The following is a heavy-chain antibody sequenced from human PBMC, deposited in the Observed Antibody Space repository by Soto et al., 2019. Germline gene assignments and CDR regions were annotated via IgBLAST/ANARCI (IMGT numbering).Heavy chain of an antibody. CDR1: GFTFRTYA. Sequence: EVQLLESGGGFVQPGGSLRLSCAASGFTFRTYAMSWVRQAPGKGLEWVSTVGYSGVSTYYADSVKGRFTISRDNSKNTLSLEMTSLRADDTAVYYCAKDWDSYGPLYYFDSWGQGTLVTVSS. D-gene: IGHD5-18*01. J-gene: IGHJ4*02. V-gene: IGHV3-23*01. CDR3: AKDWDSYGPLYYFDS. CDR2: VGYSGVST.